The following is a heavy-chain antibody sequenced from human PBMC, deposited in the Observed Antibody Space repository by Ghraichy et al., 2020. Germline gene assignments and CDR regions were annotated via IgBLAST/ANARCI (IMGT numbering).Heavy chain of an antibody. Sequence: GGSLRLSCAASGFTFSSYAMSWVRQAPGKGLEWVSAISGSGGSTYYADSVKGRFTISRDNSKNTLYLQMNSLRAEDTAVYYCAKDENVLRFLEWLNPPVGHFDYWGQGTLVTVSS. CDR1: GFTFSSYA. V-gene: IGHV3-23*01. D-gene: IGHD3-3*01. CDR2: ISGSGGST. CDR3: AKDENVLRFLEWLNPPVGHFDY. J-gene: IGHJ4*02.